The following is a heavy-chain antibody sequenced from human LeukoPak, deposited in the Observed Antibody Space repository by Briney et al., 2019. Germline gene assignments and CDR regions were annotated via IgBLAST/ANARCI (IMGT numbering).Heavy chain of an antibody. J-gene: IGHJ4*02. V-gene: IGHV4-34*01. CDR2: INHSGST. CDR3: ARAPSGYYPYLDY. D-gene: IGHD3-22*01. Sequence: SETLSLTCAVYGGSFSGYYWSWIRQPPGKGLEWIGEINHSGSTNYNPSLKSRVTISVDTSKNQFSLKLSSVTAADTAVYYCARAPSGYYPYLDYWGQGTLVTVSS. CDR1: GGSFSGYY.